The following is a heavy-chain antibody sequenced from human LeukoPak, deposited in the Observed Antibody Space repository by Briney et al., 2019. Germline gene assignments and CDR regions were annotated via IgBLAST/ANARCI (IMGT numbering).Heavy chain of an antibody. D-gene: IGHD3-10*01. CDR2: TYYKSKWYN. CDR1: GDSVSSSSAT. J-gene: IGHJ6*02. Sequence: SQTLSLTCALSGDSVSSSSATWNWIRQSPSSGLEWLGRTYYKSKWYNDYAVSVKSRITINPDTSSNQFSLQLKSVTPEDTAVYYCARAGVTLVRGVVLDYYGMGVWGQGTTVTVSS. V-gene: IGHV6-1*01. CDR3: ARAGVTLVRGVVLDYYGMGV.